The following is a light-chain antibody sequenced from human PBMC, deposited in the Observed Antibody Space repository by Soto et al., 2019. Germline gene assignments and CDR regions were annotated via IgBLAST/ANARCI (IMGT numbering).Light chain of an antibody. CDR1: SSDVGGYDY. CDR3: CSYSDTYTYV. V-gene: IGLV2-11*01. CDR2: GVS. Sequence: QSALTQPRSVSESPGQSVTISCTGTSSDVGGYDYLSWYQQHPGKAPKLLIYGVSERPSGVPDLFSGSKSGSPASLTISGLQAEDEADYYCCSYSDTYTYVFGTGTKVTVL. J-gene: IGLJ1*01.